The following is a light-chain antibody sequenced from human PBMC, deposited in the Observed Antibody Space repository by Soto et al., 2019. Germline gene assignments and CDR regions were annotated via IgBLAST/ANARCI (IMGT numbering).Light chain of an antibody. J-gene: IGKJ5*01. CDR2: DAS. Sequence: EMVLTQSPAPLSFSPGNRATLSCRASQSVSSYLAWYQQTPGQAPRLLIYDASNMATGIPARFSGSGSGTGFTLTISSLEPEDFAVYYCQQRSNWPAITFGQGTRLEIK. CDR3: QQRSNWPAIT. V-gene: IGKV3-11*01. CDR1: QSVSSY.